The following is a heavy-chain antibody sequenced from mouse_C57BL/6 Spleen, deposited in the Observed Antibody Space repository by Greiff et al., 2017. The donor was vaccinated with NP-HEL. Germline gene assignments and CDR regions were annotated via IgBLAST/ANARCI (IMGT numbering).Heavy chain of an antibody. CDR1: GFNIKDYY. CDR3: STITGTICFDY. J-gene: IGHJ2*01. D-gene: IGHD4-1*01. V-gene: IGHV14-1*01. CDR2: IDPEDGDT. Sequence: EVQLQQSGAELVRPGASVKLSCTASGFNIKDYYMHWVKQRPEQGLEWIGRIDPEDGDTEYAPKFQGKATMTADTSSNTAYLQLSSLTSEDAAVYYCSTITGTICFDYWGQGTTLTVSS.